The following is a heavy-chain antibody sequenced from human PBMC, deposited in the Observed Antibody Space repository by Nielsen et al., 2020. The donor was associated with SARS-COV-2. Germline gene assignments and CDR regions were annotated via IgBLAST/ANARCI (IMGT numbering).Heavy chain of an antibody. Sequence: GESLKISCAASGFTVSSNYMSWVRQAPGKGLEWVSVIYSGGSTYYADSVKGRFTISRDNSKNTLYLQMNSLRAEDTAVYYCARTPVLLWFGELLGSYFDYWGQGTLVTVSS. V-gene: IGHV3-53*01. CDR2: IYSGGST. D-gene: IGHD3-10*01. CDR1: GFTVSSNY. CDR3: ARTPVLLWFGELLGSYFDY. J-gene: IGHJ4*02.